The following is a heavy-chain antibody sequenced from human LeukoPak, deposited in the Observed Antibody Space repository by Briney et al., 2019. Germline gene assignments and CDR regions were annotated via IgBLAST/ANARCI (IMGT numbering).Heavy chain of an antibody. V-gene: IGHV3-23*01. Sequence: GGSLRLSCAASGFTFSSYAMNWVRQAPGKGLEWVSTISGSGGSTYNADSVKGRFTISRDNTKNTLYLQMNTLRAEDTAVYYCVAAGTFDYWGQGALVTVSS. CDR2: ISGSGGST. CDR1: GFTFSSYA. D-gene: IGHD6-13*01. J-gene: IGHJ4*02. CDR3: VAAGTFDY.